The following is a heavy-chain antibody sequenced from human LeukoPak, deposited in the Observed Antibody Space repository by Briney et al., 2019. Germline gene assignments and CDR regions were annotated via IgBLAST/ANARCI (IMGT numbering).Heavy chain of an antibody. V-gene: IGHV3-9*01. CDR1: GFTFDDYA. D-gene: IGHD3-22*01. CDR2: ISWNSGSI. CDR3: AKDINDSSGYYGFYFDY. J-gene: IGHJ4*02. Sequence: GRSLRLSCAASGFTFDDYAMHWVRQAPGKGLEWVSGISWNSGSIGYADSVKGRFTISRDNAKNSLYLQMNSLRAEDTALYYCAKDINDSSGYYGFYFDYWGQGTLVTVSS.